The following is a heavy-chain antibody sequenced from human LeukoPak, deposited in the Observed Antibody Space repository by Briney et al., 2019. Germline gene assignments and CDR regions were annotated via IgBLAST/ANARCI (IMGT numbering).Heavy chain of an antibody. V-gene: IGHV5-51*01. D-gene: IGHD1-26*01. CDR3: ARSDSGSQYNWFNT. CDR2: IYPDDSET. Sequence: GESLKISCKASGYTFTNYWIGWVRQMPGKGLEWMGIIYPDDSETRYSPSFQGQVTISADKSISTAYLQWSSLKASDTAMYYCARSDSGSQYNWFNTWGQGTLVTVSS. J-gene: IGHJ5*02. CDR1: GYTFTNYW.